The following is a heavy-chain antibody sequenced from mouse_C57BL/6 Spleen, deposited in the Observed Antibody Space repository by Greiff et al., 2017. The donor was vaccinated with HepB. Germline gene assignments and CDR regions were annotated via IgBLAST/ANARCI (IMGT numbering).Heavy chain of an antibody. CDR2: ISYSGST. CDR3: ARIGIYYGNYDYAMDY. CDR1: GYSITSDY. Sequence: DVQLQESGPGLAKPSQTLSLTCSVTGYSITSDYWNWIRKFPGNKLEYMGYISYSGSTYYNPSLKSRISITRDTSKNQYYLQLNSVTTEDTATYYCARIGIYYGNYDYAMDYWGQGTSVTVSS. V-gene: IGHV3-8*01. D-gene: IGHD2-1*01. J-gene: IGHJ4*01.